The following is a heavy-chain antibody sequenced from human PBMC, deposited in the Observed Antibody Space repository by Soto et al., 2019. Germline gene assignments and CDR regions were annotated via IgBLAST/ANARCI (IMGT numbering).Heavy chain of an antibody. CDR1: EFAFVNGW. V-gene: IGHV3-15*01. CDR2: IKSKADGGRT. Sequence: GGYLRICCAAAEFAFVNGWSSWVRQAPGKGLEWVGRIKSKADGGRTDYAAPVKGRFTISRDESQDTLYLQMNSLKTEDTAVYYCTSLYYGHWGQGTLVTVSS. D-gene: IGHD4-17*01. J-gene: IGHJ4*02. CDR3: TSLYYGH.